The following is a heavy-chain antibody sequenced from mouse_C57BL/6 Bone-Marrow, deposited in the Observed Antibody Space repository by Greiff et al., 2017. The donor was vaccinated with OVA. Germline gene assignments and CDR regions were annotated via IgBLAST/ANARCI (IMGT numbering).Heavy chain of an antibody. V-gene: IGHV1-82*01. CDR2: IYPGDGDT. CDR1: GYAFSSSW. J-gene: IGHJ2*01. Sequence: QVQLQQSGPELVKPGASVKISCKASGYAFSSSWMNWVKQRPGKGLEWIGRIYPGDGDTNYNGKFKGKATLTADKSSSTAYMQLSSLTSEDSAVYFGARGDGYAGGGHYGGKGTTLTVSS. CDR3: ARGDGYAGGGHY. D-gene: IGHD2-2*01.